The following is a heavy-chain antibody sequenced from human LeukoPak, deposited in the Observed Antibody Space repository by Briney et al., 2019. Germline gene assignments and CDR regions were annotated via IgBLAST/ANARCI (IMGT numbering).Heavy chain of an antibody. V-gene: IGHV4-30-2*05. CDR2: IYYSGST. D-gene: IGHD3-16*02. Sequence: PSETLSLTCAVSGGSISSGGYSWSWIRQPPGKGLEWIGYIYYSGSTSYNPSLKSRVTISVDTSKNQFSLKLTSVTATDTAVYYCARGPNYVWGSYRYFDYWGQGTLVTVSS. CDR1: GGSISSGGYS. J-gene: IGHJ4*02. CDR3: ARGPNYVWGSYRYFDY.